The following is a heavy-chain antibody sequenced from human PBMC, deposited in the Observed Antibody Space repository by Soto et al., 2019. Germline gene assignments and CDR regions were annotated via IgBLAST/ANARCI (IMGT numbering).Heavy chain of an antibody. V-gene: IGHV3-23*01. CDR3: AKDGEGEMDAFDI. D-gene: IGHD2-21*01. J-gene: IGHJ3*02. CDR2: ISGSGGST. Sequence: GGSLRLSCAASGFTFSSYAMSWVRQAPGKGLEWVSAISGSGGSTYYADSVKGRFTISRDNSKNTLYLQMNSLRAEDTAVYYCAKDGEGEMDAFDIWGQVTMVTVSS. CDR1: GFTFSSYA.